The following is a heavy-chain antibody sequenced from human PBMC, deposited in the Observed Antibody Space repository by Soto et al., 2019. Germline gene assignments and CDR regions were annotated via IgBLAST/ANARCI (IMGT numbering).Heavy chain of an antibody. V-gene: IGHV4-34*01. J-gene: IGHJ4*02. CDR3: ARRYYDYVWGSYPLDY. Sequence: SETLSLTCAVYGGSFSGYYWSWIRQPPGKGLEWIGEINHSGSTNYSPSLKSRVTISVDASKNQFSLKLSSVTAADTAVYYCARRYYDYVWGSYPLDYWGQGTLVTVSS. CDR1: GGSFSGYY. D-gene: IGHD3-16*02. CDR2: INHSGST.